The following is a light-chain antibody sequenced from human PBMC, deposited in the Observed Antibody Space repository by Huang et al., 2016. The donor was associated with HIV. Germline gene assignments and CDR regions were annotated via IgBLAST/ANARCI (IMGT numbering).Light chain of an antibody. CDR2: AAS. CDR1: QVLSSY. CDR3: QETYSIPYT. V-gene: IGKV1-39*01. J-gene: IGKJ2*01. Sequence: DIQMTQSPSSLSASVGDRVTITCRASQVLSSYLNWYQQKPGKAPKLLIYAASTLQSGVPSRFSGSGSGTDFTLTISSLQPADSATYYCQETYSIPYTFGQGTKLEIK.